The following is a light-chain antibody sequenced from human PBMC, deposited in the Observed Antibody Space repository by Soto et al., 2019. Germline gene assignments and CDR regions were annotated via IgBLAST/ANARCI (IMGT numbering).Light chain of an antibody. CDR1: QSLLHSNGYNY. J-gene: IGKJ3*01. CDR2: LGS. V-gene: IGKV2-28*01. Sequence: DIVMTQSPLSLPVTPGEPASISCRSSQSLLHSNGYNYLDWYLQKPGQSPQLLIYLGSNRASGVHDRFSGSGSGTDFTLKISRVEAEDVGVYYCMQDLQTLLFTFGPGTKVDIK. CDR3: MQDLQTLLFT.